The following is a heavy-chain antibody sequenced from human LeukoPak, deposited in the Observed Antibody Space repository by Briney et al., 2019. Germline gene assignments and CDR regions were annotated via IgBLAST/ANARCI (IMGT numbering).Heavy chain of an antibody. J-gene: IGHJ4*02. CDR3: ARVRGYAFDY. D-gene: IGHD1-1*01. CDR2: IDHDGINT. Sequence: GGSLRLSCAASGFTFSSYAMSWVRQAPGKGLVWVSRIDHDGINTYYADSVRGRFTISRDNAKNSLYLQMNSLRAEDTAVYYCARVRGYAFDYWGQGTLVTVSS. CDR1: GFTFSSYA. V-gene: IGHV3-74*01.